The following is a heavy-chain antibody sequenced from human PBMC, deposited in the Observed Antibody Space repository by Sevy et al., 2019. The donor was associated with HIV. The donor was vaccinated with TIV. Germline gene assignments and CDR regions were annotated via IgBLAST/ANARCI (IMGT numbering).Heavy chain of an antibody. J-gene: IGHJ6*02. Sequence: ASVKVSCKASGYTFTSYGISWVRQAPGQGLEWMGWISAYNGNTNYAQKLQGRVTMTTDTSTSTAYMELRSLRSDDTVVYYCARRSQAARPNYYYGMDVWGQGTTVTVSS. CDR2: ISAYNGNT. CDR3: ARRSQAARPNYYYGMDV. V-gene: IGHV1-18*01. CDR1: GYTFTSYG. D-gene: IGHD6-6*01.